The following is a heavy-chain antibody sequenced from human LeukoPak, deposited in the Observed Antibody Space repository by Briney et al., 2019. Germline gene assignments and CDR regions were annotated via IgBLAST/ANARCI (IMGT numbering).Heavy chain of an antibody. Sequence: GGALLLSCTASGFTFCDYLMSWFRQAPGKGVEWIGFISGGTTEYAASVKGRFTISRDDSTSIAYLQMTSLTTEDTAVYYCSRGSGWLSVYWGQGTLVTVSS. CDR1: GFTFCDYL. D-gene: IGHD6-19*01. J-gene: IGHJ4*02. CDR2: ISGGTT. CDR3: SRGSGWLSVY. V-gene: IGHV3-49*03.